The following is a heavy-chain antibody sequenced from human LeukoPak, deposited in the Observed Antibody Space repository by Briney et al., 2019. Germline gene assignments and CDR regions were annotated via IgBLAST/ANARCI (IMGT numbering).Heavy chain of an antibody. V-gene: IGHV3-64*02. CDR1: GFTFSTFA. CDR3: VRDCGGDCLYGMDV. D-gene: IGHD2-21*02. Sequence: GGSLRLSCAASGFTFSTFALHWVRQAPGKGLEYVSGISSDGAGTFYADSVKGRFTISRDNTKNTLFLQMGSLRAEDMAVYYPVRDCGGDCLYGMDVWGQGTTVTVSS. J-gene: IGHJ6*02. CDR2: ISSDGAGT.